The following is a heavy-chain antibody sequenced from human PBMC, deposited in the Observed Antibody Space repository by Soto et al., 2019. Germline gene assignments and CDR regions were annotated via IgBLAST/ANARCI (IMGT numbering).Heavy chain of an antibody. CDR1: GDSFNDYY. J-gene: IGHJ6*03. V-gene: IGHV1-2*02. Sequence: QMQLVQSGAEVKKPGASVKVSCKTSGDSFNDYYIHWVRQAPGQGLEWMGWINPNGGGTKYAQKFQGRVTVTRDTSIRTVYMELSSLRSGDTAVYYCARESGGATATLDYYYFYMDVWGKGTTVTVSS. CDR3: ARESGGATATLDYYYFYMDV. D-gene: IGHD5-12*01. CDR2: INPNGGGT.